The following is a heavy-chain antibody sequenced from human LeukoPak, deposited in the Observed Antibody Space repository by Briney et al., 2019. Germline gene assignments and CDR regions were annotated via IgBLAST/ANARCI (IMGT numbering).Heavy chain of an antibody. J-gene: IGHJ4*02. D-gene: IGHD3-22*01. CDR2: IYYSGST. Sequence: PSETLSLTCTVSGGSISSSSYYWGWIRQPPGKGLEWIGSIYYSGSTYYNPSLKRRVTISVDTSKNQFSLKLSSVTAADTAVYYCARSTFSYYYDSSGYYHGPFDYWGQGTLVTVSS. CDR1: GGSISSSSYY. CDR3: ARSTFSYYYDSSGYYHGPFDY. V-gene: IGHV4-39*01.